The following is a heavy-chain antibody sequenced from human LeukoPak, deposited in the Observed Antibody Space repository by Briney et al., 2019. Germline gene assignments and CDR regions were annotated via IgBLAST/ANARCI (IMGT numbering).Heavy chain of an antibody. D-gene: IGHD1-1*01. CDR1: GYTFTGYY. Sequence: ASVKVSCKASGYTFTGYYMHWVRQAPGQGLEWMGWINPNSGGTNYAQKFQGRVTMTRDTSISTAYMELSRLRSDDTAVYYCASPRTTGTINDAFDIWGQGTMVTVSS. V-gene: IGHV1-2*02. CDR3: ASPRTTGTINDAFDI. CDR2: INPNSGGT. J-gene: IGHJ3*02.